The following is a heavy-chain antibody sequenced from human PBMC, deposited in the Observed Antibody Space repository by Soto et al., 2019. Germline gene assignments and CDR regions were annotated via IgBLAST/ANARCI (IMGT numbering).Heavy chain of an antibody. V-gene: IGHV4-31*03. CDR1: GGSISSGGYY. CDR3: ERENPDNTWFDP. CDR2: IYYSGST. J-gene: IGHJ5*02. Sequence: SETLSLTCTVSGGSISSGGYYWSWIRQHPGKGLEWIGYIYYSGSTYYNPSLKSRVTISVDTSKNQLSLKLSFVTAADTAVYYCERENPDNTWFDPWGQGTLVTVSS.